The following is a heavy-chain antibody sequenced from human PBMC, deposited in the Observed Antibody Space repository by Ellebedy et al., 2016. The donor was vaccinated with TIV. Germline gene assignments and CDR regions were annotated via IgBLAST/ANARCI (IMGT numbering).Heavy chain of an antibody. J-gene: IGHJ4*02. D-gene: IGHD3-9*01. CDR3: VRNYDVLTGYVWARRFDY. CDR1: GFTFKNAW. V-gene: IGHV3-15*01. CDR2: IKSNTDGGTP. Sequence: PGGSLRLSCAAVGFTFKNAWMSWVRQTPGKGLEWVGRIKSNTDGGTPDYAASVKGRFTISSDDSKNTLYLQMNSLKTEDTALYYCVRNYDVLTGYVWARRFDYWGQGTLVTVSS.